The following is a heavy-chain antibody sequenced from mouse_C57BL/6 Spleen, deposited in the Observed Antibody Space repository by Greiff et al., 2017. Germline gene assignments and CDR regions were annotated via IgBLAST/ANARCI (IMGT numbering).Heavy chain of an antibody. D-gene: IGHD1-1*01. CDR3: AVIYYYGSSLSHYYAMDY. CDR1: GYTFTDYY. V-gene: IGHV1-77*01. Sequence: VQLQQSGAELVKPGASVKISCKASGYTFTDYYINWVKQRPGQGLEWIGKIGPGSGSTYYNEKFKGKATLTADKSSSTAYMQLSSLTSEDSAVYFCAVIYYYGSSLSHYYAMDYWGQGTSVTVSS. CDR2: IGPGSGST. J-gene: IGHJ4*01.